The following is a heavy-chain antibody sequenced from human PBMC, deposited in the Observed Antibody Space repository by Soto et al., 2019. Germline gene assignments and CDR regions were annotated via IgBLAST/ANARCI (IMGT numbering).Heavy chain of an antibody. CDR3: ARHPERIAQIGWFDP. J-gene: IGHJ5*02. D-gene: IGHD6-13*01. Sequence: GGTLRLSCAASGFTFSSYSMNWVRQAPGKGLERVSYISSSSSTIYYADSVKGRFTISRDNAKNSLYLQMNSLRAEDTAVYYCARHPERIAQIGWFDPWGQGTLVTVSS. CDR2: ISSSSSTI. V-gene: IGHV3-48*01. CDR1: GFTFSSYS.